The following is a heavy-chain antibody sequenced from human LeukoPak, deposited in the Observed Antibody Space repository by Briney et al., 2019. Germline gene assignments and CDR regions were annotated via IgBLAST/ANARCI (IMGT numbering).Heavy chain of an antibody. CDR2: ISSNGGST. CDR3: ARETGTTAGRLTPPYGMDV. CDR1: GFTFSSYA. Sequence: GGSLRLSCAASGFTFSSYAKHWVRQAPGKGLEYVSAISSNGGSTYYANSVKGRFTISGDNSKNTLYLQMGSLRAEDMAVYYCARETGTTAGRLTPPYGMDVWGQGTTVTVSS. J-gene: IGHJ6*02. D-gene: IGHD1-7*01. V-gene: IGHV3-64*01.